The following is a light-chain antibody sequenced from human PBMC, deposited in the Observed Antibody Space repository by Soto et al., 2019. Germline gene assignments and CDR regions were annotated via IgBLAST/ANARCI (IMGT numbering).Light chain of an antibody. J-gene: IGKJ1*01. CDR1: QSISSTH. CDR3: QQYNSYSWT. CDR2: GAS. Sequence: EIVLTQSPDTLSLSPGERATLSCRASQSISSTHLVWYQQKPGQAPSLLIFGASSRATGIPDSFSGSGSGTDFTLTISRLEPDDFATYYCQQYNSYSWTFGQGTKVDIK. V-gene: IGKV3-20*01.